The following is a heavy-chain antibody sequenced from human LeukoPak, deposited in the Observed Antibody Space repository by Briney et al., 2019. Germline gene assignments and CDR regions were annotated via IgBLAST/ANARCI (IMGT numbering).Heavy chain of an antibody. CDR3: ARPYRITIFGGAGDYMDV. D-gene: IGHD3-3*01. Sequence: SQTLSLTCAVSGGSISSYYWSWIRQPPGKGLEWIGYIYYSGSTNYNPSLKSRVTISVDTSKNQFSLKLSSVTAADTAVYYCARPYRITIFGGAGDYMDVWGKGTTVTVAS. CDR2: IYYSGST. V-gene: IGHV4-59*08. CDR1: GGSISSYY. J-gene: IGHJ6*03.